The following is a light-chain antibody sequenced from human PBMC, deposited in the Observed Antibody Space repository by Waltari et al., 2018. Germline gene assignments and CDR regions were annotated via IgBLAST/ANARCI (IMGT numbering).Light chain of an antibody. Sequence: DIQMTQSPSSLSASVGYRVPITCQASPDISNYLNWYQQKPGKAPKLLIYDASNLETGVPSRFSGSGSGTDFTFTISSLQPEDIATYYCQQYDNLPLTFGGGTKVEIK. CDR2: DAS. CDR3: QQYDNLPLT. J-gene: IGKJ4*01. CDR1: PDISNY. V-gene: IGKV1-33*01.